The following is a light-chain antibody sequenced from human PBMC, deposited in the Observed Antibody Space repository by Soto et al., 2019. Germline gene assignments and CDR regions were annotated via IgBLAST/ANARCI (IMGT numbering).Light chain of an antibody. CDR1: STDVGGYNY. J-gene: IGLJ1*01. CDR2: EVS. V-gene: IGLV2-14*01. Sequence: QSVLAQPSSVSGSPGHSITISCTGTSTDVGGYNYVSWYQHHPGKGPKLIIYEVSNRPSGVSDRFSGSKSGNKASLIISNLEAEDESEYYCGSYNSTDTQFVFGTGTKVTVL. CDR3: GSYNSTDTQFV.